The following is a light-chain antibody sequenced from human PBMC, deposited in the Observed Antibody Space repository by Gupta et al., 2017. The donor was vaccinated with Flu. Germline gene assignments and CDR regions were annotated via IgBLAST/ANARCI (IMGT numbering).Light chain of an antibody. CDR1: QSISSW. CDR2: KAS. Sequence: DIQMTQSPSTLSASVGDRVTITCRASQSISSWLAWYQQQPGKAPKLLIYKASSLESGVPSRFSGSGSGTEFTLTISSLQPDDVATYYCQQDYRVSRTFGQGTKVEIK. V-gene: IGKV1-5*03. CDR3: QQDYRVSRT. J-gene: IGKJ1*01.